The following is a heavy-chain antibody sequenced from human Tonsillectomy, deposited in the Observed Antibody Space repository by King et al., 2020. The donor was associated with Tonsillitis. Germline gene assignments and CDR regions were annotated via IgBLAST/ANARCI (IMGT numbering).Heavy chain of an antibody. CDR2: ISTSGIT. V-gene: IGHV4-61*02. CDR1: GDSISSGSYY. CDR3: ARERRYNYGYYYYYYMDV. J-gene: IGHJ6*03. Sequence: VQLQESGPGLVKPSQTLALTCTVSGDSISSGSYYWTWIRQPAGKGLEWIGRISTSGITNYNPSLQSRVTVSVDTPKNQFSLRLSSVTAADTAVYYSARERRYNYGYYYYYYMDVWGKGTTVTVSS. D-gene: IGHD5-18*01.